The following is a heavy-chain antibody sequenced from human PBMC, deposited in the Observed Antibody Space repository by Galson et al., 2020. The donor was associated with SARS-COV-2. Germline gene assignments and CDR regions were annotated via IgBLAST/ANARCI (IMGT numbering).Heavy chain of an antibody. J-gene: IGHJ6*02. Sequence: SETLSLTCTVSGGSISSGGYYWSWIRQHPGKGLEWIGYIYYSGSTYYNPSLKSRVTISVDTSKNQFSLKLSSVTAADTAVYSCARAFEAYGMDVWGQGTTVTVSS. V-gene: IGHV4-31*03. CDR2: IYYSGST. CDR1: GGSISSGGYY. CDR3: ARAFEAYGMDV.